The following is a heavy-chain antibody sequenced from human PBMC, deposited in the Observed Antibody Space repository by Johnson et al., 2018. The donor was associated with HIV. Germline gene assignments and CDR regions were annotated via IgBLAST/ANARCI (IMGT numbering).Heavy chain of an antibody. V-gene: IGHV3-74*02. CDR3: ARPVSPWSAYDAFDI. D-gene: IGHD2-8*02. CDR1: GFTFSTYW. Sequence: VQLVESGGGLEQPGRSLRLSCEASGFTFSTYWMHWVRQAPGKGLVWVSRINSDGSSTSYADSVNGRFTISRDNAKNTLYLQMNSLRAEDTAVYYCARPVSPWSAYDAFDIWGQGTMVTVSS. J-gene: IGHJ3*02. CDR2: INSDGSST.